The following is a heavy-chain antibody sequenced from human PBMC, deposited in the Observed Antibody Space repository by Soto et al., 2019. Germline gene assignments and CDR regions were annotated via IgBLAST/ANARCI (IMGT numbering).Heavy chain of an antibody. CDR3: AKVIRRDAYGAFDV. CDR2: ISLTGGSV. D-gene: IGHD4-17*01. V-gene: IGHV3-23*01. J-gene: IGHJ3*01. CDR1: GFTFNTYA. Sequence: PGGSLRLSCAASGFTFNTYAMTWVRQPPGKGLEWVSSISLTGGSVYDADSVKGRFTISRDNSKNILYLQMTSLRVEDTAKYFCAKVIRRDAYGAFDVWGQGTTVTVSS.